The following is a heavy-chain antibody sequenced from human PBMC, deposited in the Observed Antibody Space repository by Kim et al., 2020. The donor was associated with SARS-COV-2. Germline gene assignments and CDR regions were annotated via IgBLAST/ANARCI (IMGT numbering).Heavy chain of an antibody. D-gene: IGHD6-19*01. CDR2: IYYSGST. V-gene: IGHV4-39*07. Sequence: SETLSLTCTVSGGSISSSSYYWGWIRQPPGKGLEWIGSIYYSGSTYYNPSLKSRVTISVDTSKNQFSLKLSSVTAADTAVYYCAREVGLVRGFDYWGQGTLVTVSS. CDR1: GGSISSSSYY. CDR3: AREVGLVRGFDY. J-gene: IGHJ4*02.